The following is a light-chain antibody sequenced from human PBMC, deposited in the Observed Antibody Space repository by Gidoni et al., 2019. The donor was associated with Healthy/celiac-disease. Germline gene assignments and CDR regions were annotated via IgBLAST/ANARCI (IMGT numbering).Light chain of an antibody. CDR3: QQYYSTPRT. J-gene: IGKJ1*01. CDR2: WAS. CDR1: QSVLYSSNNKNY. V-gene: IGKV4-1*01. Sequence: DIVMTQSPDSLAVSLGERATINCKSRQSVLYSSNNKNYLAWYQQKPGQPTKLLISWASTRDSGVPDRFSGSGSVTDFTLTTSSLQAEDGAVYYCQQYYSTPRTFGQGTKVEIK.